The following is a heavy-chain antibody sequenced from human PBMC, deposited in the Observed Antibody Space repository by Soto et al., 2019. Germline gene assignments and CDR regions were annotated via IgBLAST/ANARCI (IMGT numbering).Heavy chain of an antibody. D-gene: IGHD6-13*01. J-gene: IGHJ3*02. CDR1: GFTFSSYS. Sequence: PGGSLRLSCAASGFTFSSYSMNWVRQAPGKGLEWVSSISSSSSYIYYADSVKGRFTISRDNAKNSLYLQMNSLRAEDTAVYYCARAAAGIDDAFDIWGQGTMVTVSS. CDR2: ISSSSSYI. CDR3: ARAAAGIDDAFDI. V-gene: IGHV3-21*01.